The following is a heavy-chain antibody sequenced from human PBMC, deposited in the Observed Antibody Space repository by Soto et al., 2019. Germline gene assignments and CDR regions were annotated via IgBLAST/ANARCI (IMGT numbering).Heavy chain of an antibody. CDR1: GYSFSTHS. CDR3: ARGKGMEENYYYYGVDV. V-gene: IGHV1-3*01. D-gene: IGHD1-1*01. J-gene: IGHJ6*02. CDR2: INGGNGNT. Sequence: ASVKVSCKASGYSFSTHSMHWVRQAPGQGLEWMGWINGGNGNTKYSQKFRDRVTITRDASASTGYMELSSLRSEDTAVYYCARGKGMEENYYYYGVDVWGQGTTVTVSS.